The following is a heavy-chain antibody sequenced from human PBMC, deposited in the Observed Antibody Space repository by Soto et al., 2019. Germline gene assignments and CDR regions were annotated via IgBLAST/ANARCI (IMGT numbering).Heavy chain of an antibody. Sequence: QIQLVQSGVEVKKPGASVKVSCKTSGYTFTDFGISWVRQAPGQGLEWMGWVSGNNDESNYAQKFQGRVTVSTDTSTSTAYMDLRSLRSDDPAVYYCVRDGDEGYDSFDYWGQGTLVTVSS. D-gene: IGHD5-12*01. V-gene: IGHV1-18*01. CDR3: VRDGDEGYDSFDY. CDR1: GYTFTDFG. J-gene: IGHJ4*02. CDR2: VSGNNDES.